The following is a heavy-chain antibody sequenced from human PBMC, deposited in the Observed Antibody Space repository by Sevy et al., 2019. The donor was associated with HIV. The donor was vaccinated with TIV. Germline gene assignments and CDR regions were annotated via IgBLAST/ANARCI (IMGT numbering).Heavy chain of an antibody. CDR3: GRGREMATILFIDY. CDR2: IWYDGSNK. V-gene: IGHV3-33*01. J-gene: IGHJ4*02. D-gene: IGHD5-12*01. CDR1: GFTFSSYG. Sequence: GGSLRLSCAASGFTFSSYGMHWVRQAPGKGLEWVAVIWYDGSNKYYADSVKGRFTISRDNSKNTLYLQMNSLRAEDTAVYYCGRGREMATILFIDYWGQGTLVTVSS.